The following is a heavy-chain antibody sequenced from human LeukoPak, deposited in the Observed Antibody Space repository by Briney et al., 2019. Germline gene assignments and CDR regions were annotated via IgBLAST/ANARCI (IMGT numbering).Heavy chain of an antibody. D-gene: IGHD3-9*01. CDR2: IRYDGSNK. V-gene: IGHV3-30*02. Sequence: GGSLRLSCAASGFTFSSYGMHWVRQAPGKGLEWVAFIRYDGSNKYYADSVKGRFTISRDNSKNTLYLQMNSLRAEDTAVYYCARDFGHYDILTGYYPYWGQGTLVTVSS. CDR1: GFTFSSYG. CDR3: ARDFGHYDILTGYYPY. J-gene: IGHJ4*02.